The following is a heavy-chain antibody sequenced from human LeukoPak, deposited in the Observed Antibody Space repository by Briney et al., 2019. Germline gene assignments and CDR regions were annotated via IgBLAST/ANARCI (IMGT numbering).Heavy chain of an antibody. V-gene: IGHV3-48*01. CDR3: ATRNYYFAHVYYYMDV. J-gene: IGHJ6*03. D-gene: IGHD3-10*01. CDR2: ISSSSGTI. Sequence: PGGSLSPSCAVSGVILSTHMMKGVRQAPGKGLEWVSYISSSSGTIYYSDSVKGRFTISRDNAKNSLYLQMNRLRAEDTAVYYCATRNYYFAHVYYYMDVWVTGTTVTVSS. CDR1: GVILSTHM.